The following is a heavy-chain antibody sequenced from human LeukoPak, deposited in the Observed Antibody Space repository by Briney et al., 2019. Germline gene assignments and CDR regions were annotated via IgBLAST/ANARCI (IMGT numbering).Heavy chain of an antibody. J-gene: IGHJ3*02. CDR3: ASSRDGYNLDAFDI. CDR2: IYYSGST. V-gene: IGHV4-59*01. D-gene: IGHD5-24*01. Sequence: PSETLSLTCTVSGGSISSYYWSWIRQPPGKGLEWMGYIYYSGSTNYNPSLKSRVTISVDTSKNQFSLKLSSVTAADTAVYYCASSRDGYNLDAFDIWGQGTMVTVSS. CDR1: GGSISSYY.